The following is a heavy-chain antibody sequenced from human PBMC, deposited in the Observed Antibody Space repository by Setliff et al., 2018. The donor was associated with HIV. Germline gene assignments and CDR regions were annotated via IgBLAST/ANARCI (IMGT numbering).Heavy chain of an antibody. D-gene: IGHD2-21*02. V-gene: IGHV4-59*01. J-gene: IGHJ5*02. CDR1: SDSISSSY. Sequence: SETLSLTCTVSSDSISSSYWTWIRQPPGQGLEGIGYVHHSGSTKYNASLRSRVTMSVDTSKNLFSLTLRSGTAADTAVYYCASAGPYCGDDCPYNWLTPWGQGTLVTVSS. CDR2: VHHSGST. CDR3: ASAGPYCGDDCPYNWLTP.